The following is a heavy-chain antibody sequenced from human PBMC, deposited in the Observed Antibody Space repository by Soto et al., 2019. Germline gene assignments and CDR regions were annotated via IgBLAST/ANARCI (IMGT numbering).Heavy chain of an antibody. D-gene: IGHD6-19*01. CDR3: ANPESSQTNY. CDR2: ISGSGGSA. Sequence: GGSLRLSCAASGFTFSSYAMSWVRQAPGKGLEWVSAISGSGGSAYYADSVKGRFTISRDNSKNTLYLQMNSLRAEDTAVYYCANPESSQTNYWGQGTLVTVSS. J-gene: IGHJ4*02. CDR1: GFTFSSYA. V-gene: IGHV3-23*01.